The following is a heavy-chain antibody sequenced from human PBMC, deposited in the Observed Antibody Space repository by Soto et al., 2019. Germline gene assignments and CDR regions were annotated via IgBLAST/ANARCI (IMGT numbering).Heavy chain of an antibody. CDR3: AKVVSGWYYFDY. CDR2: ISGSGGST. V-gene: IGHV3-23*01. D-gene: IGHD6-19*01. Sequence: EVQLLESGGGLVQPGGSLRLSCAASGFPFSTSAMNWVRQAPGKGLEWVSGISGSGGSTYYADSVKGRFTISRDNSKNTLYLQMNSLRAEDTAVYYCAKVVSGWYYFDYWGQGTLVTVSS. J-gene: IGHJ4*02. CDR1: GFPFSTSA.